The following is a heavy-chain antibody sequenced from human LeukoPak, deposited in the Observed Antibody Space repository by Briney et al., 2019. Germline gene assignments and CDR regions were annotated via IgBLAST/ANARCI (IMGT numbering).Heavy chain of an antibody. Sequence: GGSLRLSCAASGFTFSNYWVQWVRQAPGKGLVWVSRINRDGSTTKYADSVKGRFTVSRDNAKNTLNLQMNSLRAEDTAVYYCARDKKSGESSEIDYWGQGTLVTVSS. CDR1: GFTFSNYW. D-gene: IGHD3-10*01. V-gene: IGHV3-74*03. CDR2: INRDGSTT. CDR3: ARDKKSGESSEIDY. J-gene: IGHJ4*02.